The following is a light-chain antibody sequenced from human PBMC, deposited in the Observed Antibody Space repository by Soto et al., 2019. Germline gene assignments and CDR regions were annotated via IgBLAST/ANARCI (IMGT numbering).Light chain of an antibody. CDR3: QQYGSSGT. V-gene: IGKV3-20*01. J-gene: IGKJ1*01. CDR2: GAS. CDR1: QSVSSKY. Sequence: EIVLTQSPGPLSLSPGERATLSCRASQSVSSKYLAWYQQKPGQAPRLLIYGASTRATDMPGRFSGRGSGTDFTLTISRLEPEDFAVYYCQQYGSSGTLGQGTKVDIK.